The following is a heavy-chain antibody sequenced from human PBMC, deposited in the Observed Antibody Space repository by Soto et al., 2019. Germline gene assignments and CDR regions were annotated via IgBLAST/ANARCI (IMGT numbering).Heavy chain of an antibody. Sequence: RQAPGRGLEWVAAISGTSDYIYYADSVKGRFTISIDNAKTSLYIQMNSLRAEDTAVYYCARDHRYCSGSSCRPYYYYYGMDVWGQGTTVTVYS. CDR2: ISGTSDYI. V-gene: IGHV3-21*01. CDR3: ARDHRYCSGSSCRPYYYYYGMDV. J-gene: IGHJ6*02. D-gene: IGHD2-15*01.